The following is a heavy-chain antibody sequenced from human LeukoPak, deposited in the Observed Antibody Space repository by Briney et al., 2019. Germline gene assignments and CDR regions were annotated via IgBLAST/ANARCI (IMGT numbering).Heavy chain of an antibody. J-gene: IGHJ4*02. V-gene: IGHV3-33*01. CDR1: GFTFSSYG. D-gene: IGHD6-19*01. CDR3: ARGGWYFDY. CDR2: IWYDGSNK. Sequence: GRSLRLSCAASGFTFSSYGMHGVRQAPGKGLEWVAVIWYDGSNKYYADSVKGRFTISRDNSKNTLYLQMNSLRAEDTAVYYCARGGWYFDYWGQGTLVTVSS.